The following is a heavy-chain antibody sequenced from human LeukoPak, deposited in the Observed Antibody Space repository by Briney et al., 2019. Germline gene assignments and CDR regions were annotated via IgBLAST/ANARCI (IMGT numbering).Heavy chain of an antibody. CDR3: AKSYCGGDCG. J-gene: IGHJ4*02. CDR2: ITENGVYT. CDR1: GLPFGSYG. Sequence: PGGSLRLSCAVSGLPFGSYGMTWVRQAPGKGLEWVSGITENGVYTYYADSVKGRFTISRDNSKSTLSLQMNSLRAEDTAVYYCAKSYCGGDCGWGPGTLVIVSS. V-gene: IGHV3-23*01. D-gene: IGHD2-21*02.